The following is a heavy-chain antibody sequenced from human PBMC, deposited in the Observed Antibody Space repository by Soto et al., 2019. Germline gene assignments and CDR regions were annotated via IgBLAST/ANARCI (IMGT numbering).Heavy chain of an antibody. D-gene: IGHD6-19*01. CDR2: ISYDGSNK. Sequence: QVQLVESGGGVVQPGRSLRLSCAASGFTFSSYAMHWVRQAPGKGREWVAVISYDGSNKYYADSVKGRFTISRDNSKNTLYLQMNSLRAEDTAVYYCARDDTYSSGGWSQLYYYYGMDVWGQGTTVTVSS. CDR1: GFTFSSYA. J-gene: IGHJ6*02. V-gene: IGHV3-30-3*01. CDR3: ARDDTYSSGGWSQLYYYYGMDV.